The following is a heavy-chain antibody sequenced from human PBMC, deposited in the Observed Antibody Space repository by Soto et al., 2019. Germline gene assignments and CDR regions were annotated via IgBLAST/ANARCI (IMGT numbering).Heavy chain of an antibody. CDR3: ARVALVYGDPLSSYFDL. D-gene: IGHD4-17*01. Sequence: EVQLVESGGGLVQPGGSLRLSCAASGFSFRTHDMHWVRQGRGKGLKWVSGIGTAADTSYSGSVKGRFTISREKDKNSLSLQVNNLRPEDTAVYYCARVALVYGDPLSSYFDLWGRGTLVTVSS. V-gene: IGHV3-13*01. CDR1: GFSFRTHD. J-gene: IGHJ2*01. CDR2: IGTAADT.